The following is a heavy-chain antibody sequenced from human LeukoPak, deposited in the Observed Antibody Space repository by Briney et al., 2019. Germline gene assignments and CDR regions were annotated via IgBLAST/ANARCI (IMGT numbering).Heavy chain of an antibody. V-gene: IGHV1-69*04. D-gene: IGHD1-26*01. CDR3: ARVRAGATTSGAFDI. CDR1: GGTFSSYA. J-gene: IGHJ3*02. Sequence: ASVKVSCKASGGTFSSYAISWVRQAPGQGLEWMGRIIPLLGIANYAQKFQGRVTITADKSTSTAYMELSSLRSEDTAVYYCARVRAGATTSGAFDIWGQGTMVTVSS. CDR2: IIPLLGIA.